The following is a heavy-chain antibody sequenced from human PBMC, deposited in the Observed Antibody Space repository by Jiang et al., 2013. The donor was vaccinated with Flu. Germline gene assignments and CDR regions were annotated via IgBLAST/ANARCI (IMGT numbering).Heavy chain of an antibody. CDR2: GST. Sequence: GSTSYAQKFQGRVTMTRDTSTSTVYMELSSLRSEDTAVYYCARAYSNPDYWGQGTLVTVSS. D-gene: IGHD4-11*01. J-gene: IGHJ4*02. V-gene: IGHV1-46*01. CDR3: ARAYSNPDY.